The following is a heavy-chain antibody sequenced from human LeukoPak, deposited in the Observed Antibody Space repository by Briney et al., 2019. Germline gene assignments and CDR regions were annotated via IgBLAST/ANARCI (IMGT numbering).Heavy chain of an antibody. CDR1: GFTFSDSY. CDR3: ARDSDHGAAGRGYAFDF. CDR2: IGHNSVYT. Sequence: PGGSLRLSCAASGFTFSDSYMSWIRQAPGKGLEWLSYIGHNSVYTDYAGSVKGRFTISRDNAENSLYLQLNSLRADDTAVYYCARDSDHGAAGRGYAFDFWGQGTMVTVSS. D-gene: IGHD6-13*01. J-gene: IGHJ3*01. V-gene: IGHV3-11*05.